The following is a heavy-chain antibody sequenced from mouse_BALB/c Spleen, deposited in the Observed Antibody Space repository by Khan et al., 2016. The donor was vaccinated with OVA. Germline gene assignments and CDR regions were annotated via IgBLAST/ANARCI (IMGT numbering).Heavy chain of an antibody. Sequence: EVELVESGGGLVKPGGSLKVSCAASGFTFSDYYMYWVRQSPEKRLEWVATISDCGSYTYYPDSVKGRFTISRDNAKNNLYLQMSSLKSEDTAMYYCVRDRNWAWFAYWGQGTLVTVSA. CDR2: ISDCGSYT. J-gene: IGHJ3*01. CDR3: VRDRNWAWFAY. CDR1: GFTFSDYY. V-gene: IGHV5-4*02.